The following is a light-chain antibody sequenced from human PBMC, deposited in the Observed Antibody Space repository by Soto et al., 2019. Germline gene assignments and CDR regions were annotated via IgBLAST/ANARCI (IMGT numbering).Light chain of an antibody. J-gene: IGKJ1*01. V-gene: IGKV3-15*01. Sequence: EIVMTQSPATLSVSPGERATLSCRASQSVSSYLAWYQQKPGQAPRLLIYGASTRATGIPARFSGSGSGTEFTLTISSLQSEDFAVYYCQQYGSSYWTFGQGTKVDI. CDR1: QSVSSY. CDR3: QQYGSSYWT. CDR2: GAS.